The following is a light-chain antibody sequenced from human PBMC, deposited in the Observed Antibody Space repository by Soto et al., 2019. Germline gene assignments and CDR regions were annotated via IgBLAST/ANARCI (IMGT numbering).Light chain of an antibody. CDR1: QGISTY. V-gene: IGKV1-9*01. CDR3: QQLNSDWYA. CDR2: GAS. Sequence: DIQLTQSTSFLSASVGDRVTITCRASQGISTYLAWYLQRPGKAPKLLIYGASTLQSGVPSRFSGSGSGTEVTLTISSRQPEDFGTYYCQQLNSDWYAFGQGTKLEIK. J-gene: IGKJ2*01.